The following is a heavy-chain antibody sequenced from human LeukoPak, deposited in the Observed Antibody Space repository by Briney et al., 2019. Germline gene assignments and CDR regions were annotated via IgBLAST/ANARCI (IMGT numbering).Heavy chain of an antibody. V-gene: IGHV3-48*02. Sequence: GGSLRLSCAASGFTFSSYSMNWVRQTPGEGLEWVAYITRSSSTIHYADSVKGRFTISRDNARNSLYLQMNSLRDEDTAVYYCVRDPDALDYWGQGTLVTVSS. CDR1: GFTFSSYS. J-gene: IGHJ4*02. CDR3: VRDPDALDY. CDR2: ITRSSSTI.